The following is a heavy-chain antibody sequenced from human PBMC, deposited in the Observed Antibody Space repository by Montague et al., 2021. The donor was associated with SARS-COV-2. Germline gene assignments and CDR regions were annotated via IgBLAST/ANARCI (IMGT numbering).Heavy chain of an antibody. D-gene: IGHD2-2*01. J-gene: IGHJ6*02. CDR2: FYCDGYT. CDR3: ARDAIGAAGGYGMDV. Sequence: TLSLTCTVSGGSISSGGYYWSWIRQPPGKGLEWIGYFYCDGYTYYNPSLKSRVTISVDTSKNQFSLNLSSVTAADTAVYYCARDAIGAAGGYGMDVWGQGTTVTVSS. CDR1: GGSISSGGYY. V-gene: IGHV4-31*03.